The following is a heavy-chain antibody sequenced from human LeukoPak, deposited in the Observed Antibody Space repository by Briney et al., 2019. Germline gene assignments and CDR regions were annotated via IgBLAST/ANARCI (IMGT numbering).Heavy chain of an antibody. CDR1: GFTFSTYG. J-gene: IGHJ4*02. Sequence: GGTLRLSCAASGFTFSTYGMSWVRQAPGKGLEWVSYISSSGSTIYYADSVKGRFTISRDNAKNSLYLQIHSLRAEDTAVYFCATDYGYYFDYWGQGTLVAVSS. D-gene: IGHD4-17*01. CDR2: ISSSGSTI. V-gene: IGHV3-48*04. CDR3: ATDYGYYFDY.